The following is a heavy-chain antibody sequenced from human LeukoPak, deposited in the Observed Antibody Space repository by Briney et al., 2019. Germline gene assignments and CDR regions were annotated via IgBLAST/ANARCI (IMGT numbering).Heavy chain of an antibody. CDR1: GYTFTGFY. J-gene: IGHJ6*03. Sequence: GASVKVSCKASGYTFTGFYIYWVRQAPGQGLEWMGWINPNSGGTNYAQKFRGRVTMTRDTPITTTYMELNRLTSDDTAVYYCARAHYYGSGSQDYYLDVWGKGTTVTVSS. V-gene: IGHV1-2*02. CDR2: INPNSGGT. D-gene: IGHD3-10*01. CDR3: ARAHYYGSGSQDYYLDV.